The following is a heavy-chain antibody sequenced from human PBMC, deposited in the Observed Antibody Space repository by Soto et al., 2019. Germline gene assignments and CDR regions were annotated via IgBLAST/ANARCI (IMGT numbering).Heavy chain of an antibody. CDR2: INHSGST. CDR3: ARENLELRGYYYYYMDV. CDR1: GGSFSGYY. D-gene: IGHD1-7*01. Sequence: SETLSLTCAVYGGSFSGYYWSWIRQPPGKGLEWIGEINHSGSTNYNPSLKSRVTISVDTSKNQFSLKLSSVTAADTAVYYCARENLELRGYYYYYMDVWGKGTTVTVSS. V-gene: IGHV4-34*01. J-gene: IGHJ6*03.